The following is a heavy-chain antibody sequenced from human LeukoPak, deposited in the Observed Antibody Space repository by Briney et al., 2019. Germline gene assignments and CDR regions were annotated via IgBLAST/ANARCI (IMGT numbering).Heavy chain of an antibody. D-gene: IGHD2-15*01. V-gene: IGHV3-64*01. Sequence: GGSLRLSCAASGFTFSSYAMHWVRQAPGKGLEYVSAISSNGGSTYYANSVKGRFTISRDNSKNTPYLQMGSLRAEDMAVYYCARFRCSGGSCYYDYWGQGTLVTVSS. CDR3: ARFRCSGGSCYYDY. CDR2: ISSNGGST. CDR1: GFTFSSYA. J-gene: IGHJ4*02.